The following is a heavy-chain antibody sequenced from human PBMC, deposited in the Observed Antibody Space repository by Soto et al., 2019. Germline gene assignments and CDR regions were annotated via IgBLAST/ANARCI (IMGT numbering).Heavy chain of an antibody. D-gene: IGHD6-19*01. Sequence: QVQLVQSGAEVKKPGASVKVSCKASGYTFTSYGISWVRQAPGQGLEWMGWISAYNGNTNYAQKLQGRVTMTTDTTTSTTYMELRSLRSDDTAMYYSARQYSSGWYGYYYGMDVWGQGTTDTVSS. CDR3: ARQYSSGWYGYYYGMDV. V-gene: IGHV1-18*01. CDR1: GYTFTSYG. J-gene: IGHJ6*02. CDR2: ISAYNGNT.